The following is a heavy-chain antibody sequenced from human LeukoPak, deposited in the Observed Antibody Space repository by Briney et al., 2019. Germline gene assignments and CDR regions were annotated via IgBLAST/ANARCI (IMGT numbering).Heavy chain of an antibody. J-gene: IGHJ6*03. D-gene: IGHD6-13*01. CDR3: ATVFQQRGYYYMDV. Sequence: ASVKVSCKASGYTFTGYYMHWVRQAPGKGLEWLGGLDHEGGGLIYAQNFQGRVIMTEDTSTDTAYMELSSLKSEDTGVYYCATVFQQRGYYYMDVWGKGTTVTVSS. V-gene: IGHV1-24*01. CDR2: LDHEGGGL. CDR1: GYTFTGYY.